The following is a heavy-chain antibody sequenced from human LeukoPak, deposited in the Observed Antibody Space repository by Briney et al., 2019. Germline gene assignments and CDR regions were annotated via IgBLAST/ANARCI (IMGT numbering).Heavy chain of an antibody. CDR1: GYTFTGYY. CDR3: ARGGNSGSYPGGFDY. J-gene: IGHJ4*02. CDR2: INPNSGGT. D-gene: IGHD1-26*01. Sequence: ASVKVSCKASGYTFTGYYMHWVRQAPGQGLEWMGWINPNSGGTNYAQKFQGRVTITADKSTSTAYMELSSLRSEDTAVYYCARGGNSGSYPGGFDYWGQGTLVTVSS. V-gene: IGHV1-2*02.